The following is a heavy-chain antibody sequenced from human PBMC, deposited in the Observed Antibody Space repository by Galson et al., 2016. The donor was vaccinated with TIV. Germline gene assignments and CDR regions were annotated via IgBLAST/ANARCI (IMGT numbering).Heavy chain of an antibody. D-gene: IGHD2-21*01. CDR2: IDIDGST. J-gene: IGHJ6*02. Sequence: SLRLSCAASELIVSDNYMNWVRQAPGKGLEWVSVIDIDGSTRYAGSVKGRFTISRDNSRNTLYLQMDSLRPDDTSVYYCARDRRHCGNECFLRYYYGMDVWGQGTTVTVSS. CDR1: ELIVSDNY. V-gene: IGHV3-66*02. CDR3: ARDRRHCGNECFLRYYYGMDV.